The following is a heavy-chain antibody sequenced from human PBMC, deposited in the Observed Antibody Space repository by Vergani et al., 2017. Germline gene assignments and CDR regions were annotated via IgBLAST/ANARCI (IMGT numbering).Heavy chain of an antibody. V-gene: IGHV3-30-3*01. D-gene: IGHD2/OR15-2a*01. CDR2: ISYDGSNK. CDR3: ARDPLLFTDGMDV. J-gene: IGHJ6*02. CDR1: GFTFSSYA. Sequence: QVQLVESGGGVVQPGRSLRLSCAASGFTFSSYAMHWVRQAPGKGLEWVAVISYDGSNKYYADSVKGRFTISRDNSKNTLYLQMNSLRAEDTAVYYCARDPLLFTDGMDVWGQGP.